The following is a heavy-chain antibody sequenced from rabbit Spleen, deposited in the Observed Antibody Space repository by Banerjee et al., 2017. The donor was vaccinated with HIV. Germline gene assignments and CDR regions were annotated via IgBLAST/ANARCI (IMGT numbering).Heavy chain of an antibody. CDR3: ARDTGSSFSSYGMDL. CDR1: GVSLNDKDV. V-gene: IGHV1S45*01. J-gene: IGHJ6*01. CDR2: IDPVFGST. Sequence: EQLEESGGGLVKPEGSLTLTCKASGVSLNDKDVMCWVRQAPGKGLAWIGYIDPVFGSTYYASWVNDRFTISKTSSTTVTLQMTSLTVADTATYFCARDTGSSFSSYGMDLWGQGTLVTVS. D-gene: IGHD8-1*01.